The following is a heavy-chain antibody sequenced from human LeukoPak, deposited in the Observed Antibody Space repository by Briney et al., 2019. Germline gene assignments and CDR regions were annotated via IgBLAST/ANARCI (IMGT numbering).Heavy chain of an antibody. CDR1: GFTFSSFW. J-gene: IGHJ5*02. CDR3: ARTRTLPVAGGFDA. V-gene: IGHV3-74*01. Sequence: PGGSLRLSCAASGFTFSSFWMHWVRQDPGKGLVWVSRISPDGMTTIRADSVKGRFTVSRDNAKNTLYLQMNSLRAEDTAVYYCARTRTLPVAGGFDAWGQGTLVTVSS. CDR2: ISPDGMTT. D-gene: IGHD6-13*01.